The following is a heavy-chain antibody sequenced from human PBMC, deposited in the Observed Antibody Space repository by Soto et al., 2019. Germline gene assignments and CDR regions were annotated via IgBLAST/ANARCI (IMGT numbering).Heavy chain of an antibody. CDR1: GGTFSSYA. CDR3: ARYYDFWSGQNWFDP. Sequence: GASVKVSGKASGGTFSSYAISWVRQAPGQGLEWMGGIIPIFGTANYAQKFQGRVTITADESTSTAYMELSSLRSEDTAVYYCARYYDFWSGQNWFDPWGQGTLVTVSS. J-gene: IGHJ5*02. V-gene: IGHV1-69*13. D-gene: IGHD3-3*01. CDR2: IIPIFGTA.